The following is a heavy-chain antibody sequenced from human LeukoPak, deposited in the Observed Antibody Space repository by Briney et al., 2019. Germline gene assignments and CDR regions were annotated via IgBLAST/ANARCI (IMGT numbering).Heavy chain of an antibody. CDR2: INPSGGST. D-gene: IGHD3-3*01. J-gene: IGHJ5*02. CDR1: GYTFTSYY. CDR3: ARASSPSRFLEWLSLYNWFDP. V-gene: IGHV1-46*01. Sequence: GASVKVSCTASGYTFTSYYMHWVRQAPGQGLEWMGIINPSGGSTSYAQKFQGRVTMTRDTSTSTVYMELSSLRSEDPAVYYCARASSPSRFLEWLSLYNWFDPWGQGTLVTVSS.